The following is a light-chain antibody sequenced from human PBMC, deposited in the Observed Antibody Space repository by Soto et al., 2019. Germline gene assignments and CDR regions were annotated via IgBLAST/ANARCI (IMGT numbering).Light chain of an antibody. CDR2: EVS. Sequence: QSVLTQPASVSGSPGQSITISCTGTSSDVGGYNYVSWYQQHPGKAPNLMIYEVSNRPSGVSNRFSGSKSGNTASLTISGLQAEDEADYYCSSYTTISTLEVFGGGTRVTVL. V-gene: IGLV2-14*01. CDR3: SSYTTISTLEV. J-gene: IGLJ3*02. CDR1: SSDVGGYNY.